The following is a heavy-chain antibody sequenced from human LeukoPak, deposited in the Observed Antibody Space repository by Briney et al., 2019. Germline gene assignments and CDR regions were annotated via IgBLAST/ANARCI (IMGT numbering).Heavy chain of an antibody. CDR2: ISSGSRAI. J-gene: IGHJ3*02. CDR1: GFTFGNFE. CDR3: AREGSDSSNYLDAFDI. D-gene: IGHD3-22*01. Sequence: QPGGSLRLSCAASGFTFGNFEMNWLRQAPGKGLEWISYISSGSRAIHYADSVRGRSTISRDDAKNSLYMQMDSLRGDDTAVYFCAREGSDSSNYLDAFDIWGQGTRVTVSS. V-gene: IGHV3-48*03.